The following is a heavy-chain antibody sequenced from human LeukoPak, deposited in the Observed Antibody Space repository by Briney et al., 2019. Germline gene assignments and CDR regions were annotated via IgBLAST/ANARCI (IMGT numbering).Heavy chain of an antibody. V-gene: IGHV4-30-4*01. CDR3: ARGSSIFGVVIMDYYYYMDV. J-gene: IGHJ6*03. Sequence: SETLSLTCIVSGGPISSGDYYWSWIRQPPGKGLEWIGHIYYSGSSYYNPSLKSRVTISVDTSKNQFSLKLSSVTAADTAVYYCARGSSIFGVVIMDYYYYMDVWGKGTTVTVSS. D-gene: IGHD3-3*01. CDR2: IYYSGSS. CDR1: GGPISSGDYY.